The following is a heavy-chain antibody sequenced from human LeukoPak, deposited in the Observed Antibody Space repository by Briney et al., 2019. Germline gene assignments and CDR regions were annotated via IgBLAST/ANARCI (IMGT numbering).Heavy chain of an antibody. J-gene: IGHJ4*02. Sequence: ASVKVSCKTSGYTFTTYPTYWVRQAPGQGLEWMGWISTGNGNTKYSQKFYGRVTITRDTSASTAYMELSSLRSEDTTVYYCARDLAGRFDFWGQGTLVTVSS. CDR1: GYTFTTYP. V-gene: IGHV1-3*04. D-gene: IGHD1-26*01. CDR2: ISTGNGNT. CDR3: ARDLAGRFDF.